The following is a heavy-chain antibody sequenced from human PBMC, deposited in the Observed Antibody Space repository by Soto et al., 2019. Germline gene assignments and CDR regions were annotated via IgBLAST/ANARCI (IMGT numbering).Heavy chain of an antibody. V-gene: IGHV4-39*07. CDR3: ASALYCSGGSCSFDP. CDR2: INYSGST. J-gene: IGHJ5*02. CDR1: GGSISSSSYY. D-gene: IGHD2-15*01. Sequence: SETLSLTCTLSGGSISSSSYYWGWIRQPPGKGLEWIGEINYSGSTCYNPSLKSRVTISIDTSKNQFSLKLTSVTAADTAVYYCASALYCSGGSCSFDPWGQGTLVTVSS.